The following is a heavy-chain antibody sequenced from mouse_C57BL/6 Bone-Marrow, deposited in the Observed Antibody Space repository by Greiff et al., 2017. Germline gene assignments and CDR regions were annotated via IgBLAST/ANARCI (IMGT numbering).Heavy chain of an antibody. CDR2: INPNYGTT. J-gene: IGHJ2*01. CDR3: AERGYDYGRYYFDY. D-gene: IGHD2-4*01. Sequence: EVKLQESGPELVKPGASVKISCKASGYSFTDYNMNWVKQSNGKSLEWIGVINPNYGTTSYNQKFKGTATLTVDQSSSTAYMQLNSLTSEDSAVYYCAERGYDYGRYYFDYWGQGTTLTVSS. V-gene: IGHV1-39*01. CDR1: GYSFTDYN.